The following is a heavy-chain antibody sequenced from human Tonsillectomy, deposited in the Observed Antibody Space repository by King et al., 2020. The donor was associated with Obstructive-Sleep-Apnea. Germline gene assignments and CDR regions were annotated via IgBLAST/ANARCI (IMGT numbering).Heavy chain of an antibody. CDR3: ARHRLLWFGDFDY. D-gene: IGHD3-10*01. J-gene: IGHJ4*02. V-gene: IGHV4-59*08. Sequence: VQLQESGPGLVKPSETLSLTCTVSGGSISSYYWNWIRQPPGKGLEWIGYIYNSGSTNYNPSLKSRVTISVDTSKNQFSLKLSSVTAADTAVYYCARHRLLWFGDFDYWGQGTLVTVSS. CDR2: IYNSGST. CDR1: GGSISSYY.